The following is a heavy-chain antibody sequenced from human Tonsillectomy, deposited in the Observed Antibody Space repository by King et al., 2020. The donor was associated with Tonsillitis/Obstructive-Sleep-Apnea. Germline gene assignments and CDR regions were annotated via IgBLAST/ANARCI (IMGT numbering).Heavy chain of an antibody. D-gene: IGHD3-16*01. J-gene: IGHJ2*01. CDR2: IYHSGST. CDR1: GGSISSGGYS. V-gene: IGHV4-30-2*01. Sequence: LQLQESGSGLVKPSQTLSLTCAVSGGSISSGGYSWSWIRQPPGKGLEWIGYIYHSGSTHYNPSLKSRVTISVDRSKNQFSLKLSSVTAADTAVYYCARVAWGEHWYFDLWGRGTLVTVSS. CDR3: ARVAWGEHWYFDL.